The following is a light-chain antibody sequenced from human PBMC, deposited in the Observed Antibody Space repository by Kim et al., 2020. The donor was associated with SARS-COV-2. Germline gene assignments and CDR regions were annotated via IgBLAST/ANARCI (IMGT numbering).Light chain of an antibody. CDR1: QSVSSMY. Sequence: SPGERATLSCRASQSVSSMYLAWYPQNPGPTPRRLIYGASSRATGIPDRFSGSGSGTDFTLTISRLEPEDCAVYYCQQYENSPWTFGQGTKVDIK. V-gene: IGKV3-20*01. CDR2: GAS. CDR3: QQYENSPWT. J-gene: IGKJ1*01.